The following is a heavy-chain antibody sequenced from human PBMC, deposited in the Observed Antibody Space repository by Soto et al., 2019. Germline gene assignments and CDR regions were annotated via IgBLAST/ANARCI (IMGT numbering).Heavy chain of an antibody. CDR1: GFTFDDYA. CDR3: AKDKRGMITFGGIIVS. D-gene: IGHD3-16*02. CDR2: INWNSGSI. J-gene: IGHJ5*02. Sequence: EVQLVESGGGLVQPGRSLRLSCAASGFTFDDYAMHWVRQAPGKGLEWVSGINWNSGSIGYADSMKGRFTVSRDNAKNSLYLQMNSLRAEDTALYYCAKDKRGMITFGGIIVSWGQGTLVTVSS. V-gene: IGHV3-9*01.